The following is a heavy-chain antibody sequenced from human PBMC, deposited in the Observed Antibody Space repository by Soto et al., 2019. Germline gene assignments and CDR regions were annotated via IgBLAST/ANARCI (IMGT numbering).Heavy chain of an antibody. CDR2: INHSGST. Sequence: PSETLSLTCAVYGGSFSGYYWTWIRQPPGTGLEWIGEINHSGSTNYNPSLKSRVTISVDTSKNQFSLKLSSVTAADTAVYYCAIYLWGYCGVDCYPLDGWGQGTTVTVSS. V-gene: IGHV4-34*01. CDR3: AIYLWGYCGVDCYPLDG. J-gene: IGHJ6*02. CDR1: GGSFSGYY. D-gene: IGHD2-21*02.